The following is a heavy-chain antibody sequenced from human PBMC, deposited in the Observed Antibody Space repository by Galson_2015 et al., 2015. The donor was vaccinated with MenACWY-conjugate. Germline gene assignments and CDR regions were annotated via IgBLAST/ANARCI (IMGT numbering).Heavy chain of an antibody. Sequence: PALVKPTQTLTLTCTFSGFSLRTSGMRVSWIRQPPGKALEWLARIGWDDDKFYSTSLKTRLTISKDTSKNQVVLTMTNMDPVDTATYYCARDYYDSSGPDTWGWFDPWGQGTLVTVSS. J-gene: IGHJ5*02. CDR2: IGWDDDK. D-gene: IGHD3-22*01. CDR1: GFSLRTSGMR. V-gene: IGHV2-70*04. CDR3: ARDYYDSSGPDTWGWFDP.